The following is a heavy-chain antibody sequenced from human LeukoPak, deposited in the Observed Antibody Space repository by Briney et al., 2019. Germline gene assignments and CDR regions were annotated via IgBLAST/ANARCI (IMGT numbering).Heavy chain of an antibody. V-gene: IGHV4-59*02. CDR1: GGSVSSYY. D-gene: IGHD2-2*01. CDR3: ARESLRSSFDY. Sequence: NASETLSLTCTVSGGSVSSYYWSWIRQPPGKGLEWIGYIYYSGSTNYNPSLKSRVTISVDTSKNQFSLKLSSVTAADTAVYYCARESLRSSFDYWGQGTLVTVSS. J-gene: IGHJ4*02. CDR2: IYYSGST.